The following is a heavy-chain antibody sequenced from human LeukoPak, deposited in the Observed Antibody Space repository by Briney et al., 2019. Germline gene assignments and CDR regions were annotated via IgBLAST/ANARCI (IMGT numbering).Heavy chain of an antibody. CDR3: ARGRSGGDWFDS. V-gene: IGHV4-59*01. J-gene: IGHJ5*01. D-gene: IGHD3-10*01. Sequence: PSETLSLTCTVFGXSISTYYWTWIRQPPGKGLEWIGYNHYTGSTNHNPSLKSRVTMSVDTSKNQFSLKLSSVTAADTAVYYCARGRSGGDWFDSWGQGTLVTVSS. CDR1: GXSISTYY. CDR2: NHYTGST.